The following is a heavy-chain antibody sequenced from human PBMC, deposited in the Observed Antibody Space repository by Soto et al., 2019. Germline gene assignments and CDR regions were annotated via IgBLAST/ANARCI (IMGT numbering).Heavy chain of an antibody. D-gene: IGHD3-22*01. CDR2: IYTSGST. V-gene: IGHV4-4*07. CDR1: GDSISSYY. Sequence: PSETLSLTCTVSGDSISSYYWSWIRQPAGKGLEWIGRIYTSGSTNYNPSLKSRVTMSVDTSKNQFSLKLSSVTAADTAVYYCARESLKESITMTVVVDYWGPGTLVTVSS. CDR3: ARESLKESITMTVVVDY. J-gene: IGHJ4*02.